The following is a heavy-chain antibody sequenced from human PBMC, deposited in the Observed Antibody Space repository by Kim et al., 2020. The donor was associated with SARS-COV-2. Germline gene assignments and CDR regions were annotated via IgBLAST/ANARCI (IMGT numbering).Heavy chain of an antibody. J-gene: IGHJ4*02. D-gene: IGHD1-7*01. Sequence: SFANSVNGRFTHSRNNAQNSQLLQMTSLRAEDTAVYYCARARTLAANFDYWGQGTLVTVSS. CDR3: ARARTLAANFDY. V-gene: IGHV3-11*01.